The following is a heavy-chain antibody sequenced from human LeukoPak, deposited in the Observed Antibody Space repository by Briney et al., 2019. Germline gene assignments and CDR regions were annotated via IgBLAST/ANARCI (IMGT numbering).Heavy chain of an antibody. Sequence: PGGSLRLSCAASGFTFSSYDMSWVRQAPGKGLEWVSAISGSGGSTYYADSVKGRFTISRDNSKNTLYLQMNSLRAEDTAVYYCAKIGVDGSGSYPSRYFDYWGQGTLVTVSS. J-gene: IGHJ4*02. D-gene: IGHD3-10*01. CDR2: ISGSGGST. CDR1: GFTFSSYD. V-gene: IGHV3-23*01. CDR3: AKIGVDGSGSYPSRYFDY.